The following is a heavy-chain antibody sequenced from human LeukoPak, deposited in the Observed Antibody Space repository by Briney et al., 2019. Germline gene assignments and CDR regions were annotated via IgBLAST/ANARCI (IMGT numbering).Heavy chain of an antibody. D-gene: IGHD3-22*01. CDR2: ISGSGGST. V-gene: IGHV3-23*01. CDR3: AKDRHRGYYDSSGYYP. CDR1: GFTFSSYA. Sequence: GSLRLSCAASGFTFSSYAMSWVRQAPGKGLEWVSAISGSGGSTYYADSVKGRFTISGDNSKNTLYLQMNSLRAEDTAVYYCAKDRHRGYYDSSGYYPWGQGTLVTVSS. J-gene: IGHJ5*02.